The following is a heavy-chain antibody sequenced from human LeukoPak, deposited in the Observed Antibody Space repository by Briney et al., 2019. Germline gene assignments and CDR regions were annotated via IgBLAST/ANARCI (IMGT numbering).Heavy chain of an antibody. Sequence: ASVKVSCKASGYTFTSYDINWVRQATGQGLEWMGWMNPDTGNTGYAQEFQGRVTMTRNTSISTAYMELSSLKSEDTAVYYCARRPFKYYDILTGSYRSEFDYWGQGTLVTVSS. J-gene: IGHJ4*02. CDR2: MNPDTGNT. V-gene: IGHV1-8*01. CDR1: GYTFTSYD. D-gene: IGHD3-9*01. CDR3: ARRPFKYYDILTGSYRSEFDY.